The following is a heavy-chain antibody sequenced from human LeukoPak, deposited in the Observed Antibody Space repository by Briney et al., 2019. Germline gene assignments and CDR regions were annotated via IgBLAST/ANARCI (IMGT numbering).Heavy chain of an antibody. CDR3: AKDLGEQWLTPVPYLDY. V-gene: IGHV3-7*01. J-gene: IGHJ4*02. CDR1: GFTFSSYW. D-gene: IGHD6-19*01. Sequence: PGGSLRLSCAASGFTFSSYWMSWVRQAPGKGLEWVANIKQDGSEKYHVDSVKGRFTVSRDNAKNSLYLQMNSLRAEDTAVYYCAKDLGEQWLTPVPYLDYWGQGTLVTVSS. CDR2: IKQDGSEK.